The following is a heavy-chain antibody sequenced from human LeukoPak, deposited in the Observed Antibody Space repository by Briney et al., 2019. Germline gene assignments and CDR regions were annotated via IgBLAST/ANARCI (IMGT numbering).Heavy chain of an antibody. CDR3: AREYSSSSGRRAFDF. D-gene: IGHD6-6*01. Sequence: SETLSLTCTVSGGSISSYYWNWIRQPPAKGLEWIGYIYYSGSTNYNPSLKSRVTTLIDTSKNQFSLRLSSVTAADTAVYYCAREYSSSSGRRAFDFWGQGTMVTVSS. CDR1: GGSISSYY. J-gene: IGHJ3*01. CDR2: IYYSGST. V-gene: IGHV4-59*08.